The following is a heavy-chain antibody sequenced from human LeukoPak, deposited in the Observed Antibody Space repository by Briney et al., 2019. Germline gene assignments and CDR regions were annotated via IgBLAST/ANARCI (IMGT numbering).Heavy chain of an antibody. CDR2: INPDGNKK. CDR3: TRDRRYGGMDV. J-gene: IGHJ6*02. V-gene: IGHV3-7*01. D-gene: IGHD3-10*01. CDR1: GLTFSSSW. Sequence: GGSLRLSCAVSGLTFSSSWMDWVRQAPGKGLEWVASINPDGNKKYSADSVKGRFTISRDNAENSLYLQMNSLRAEDTAVYYCTRDRRYGGMDVWGQGTTVTVSS.